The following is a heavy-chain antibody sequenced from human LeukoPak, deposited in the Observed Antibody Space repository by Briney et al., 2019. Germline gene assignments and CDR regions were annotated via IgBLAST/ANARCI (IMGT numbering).Heavy chain of an antibody. Sequence: GGSLRLSCVASGFTFTTYARHWVRQAPGEGLEFVSAISNIGGLTYYASSVKGRFTISRDNPKNTLYLQMGSLRAEDMAVYYCARVATNDRRNAFDIWGQGTMVTVSS. CDR2: ISNIGGLT. CDR3: ARVATNDRRNAFDI. D-gene: IGHD2-8*01. V-gene: IGHV3-64*01. J-gene: IGHJ3*02. CDR1: GFTFTTYA.